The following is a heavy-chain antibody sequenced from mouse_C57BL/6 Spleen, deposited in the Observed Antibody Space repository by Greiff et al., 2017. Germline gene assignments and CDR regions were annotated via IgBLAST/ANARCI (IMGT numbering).Heavy chain of an antibody. CDR3: AGGRGGWDY. Sequence: EVKLVESGGGLVKPGGSLKLSCAASGFTFSSYTMSWVRQTPEKRLEWVATISGGGGNTAYQDSVKGRFTISRDNAKNTLYLQMSSLRSEDTALYYCAGGRGGWDYWGQGTSVTVSS. V-gene: IGHV5-9*01. J-gene: IGHJ4*01. CDR2: ISGGGGNT. CDR1: GFTFSSYT.